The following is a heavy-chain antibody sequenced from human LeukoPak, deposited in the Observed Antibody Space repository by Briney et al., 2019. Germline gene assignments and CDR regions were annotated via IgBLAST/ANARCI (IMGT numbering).Heavy chain of an antibody. CDR2: INHSGYT. CDR1: GVAFSNYY. CDR3: TRAVAGHPD. D-gene: IGHD6-19*01. J-gene: IGHJ4*02. V-gene: IGHV4-34*01. Sequence: SETLSLTCAVSGVAFSNYYWSWVRQSPRQGLEWIGEINHSGYTNYNPSLKSRVTMSIDTSKNQFSLLLTSVTAAHAGVYYCTRAVAGHPDWGQGTLVTVSS.